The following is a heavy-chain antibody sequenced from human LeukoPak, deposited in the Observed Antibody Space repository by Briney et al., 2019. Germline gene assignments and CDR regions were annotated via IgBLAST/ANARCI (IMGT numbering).Heavy chain of an antibody. D-gene: IGHD4-11*01. J-gene: IGHJ6*02. CDR2: IYYTGNT. CDR1: GDSITSAY. Sequence: PSETLSLTCTVSGDSITSAYWTWIRQPPGKGLEWIGYIYYTGNTDYNPSLRRRVTMSLDTSNNQFSLELTSVTAADTAVYYCARLKAYNNYRPRRVVLYGLDVWGQGTTVTVSS. V-gene: IGHV4-59*08. CDR3: ARLKAYNNYRPRRVVLYGLDV.